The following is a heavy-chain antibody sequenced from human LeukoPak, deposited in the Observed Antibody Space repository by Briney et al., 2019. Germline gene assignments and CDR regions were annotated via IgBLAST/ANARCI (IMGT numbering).Heavy chain of an antibody. Sequence: SGPALVKPTQTLTLTCTLSGFSLSTSGMCVSWIRQPPGKALEWLALIDWDDDKYYSTSLKTRLTISKDTSQTQVVLTMTNMDHVDTATYYCARSGSVRDSSGYDFDYWGQGTLVTVSS. V-gene: IGHV2-70*01. CDR3: ARSGSVRDSSGYDFDY. J-gene: IGHJ4*02. CDR1: GFSLSTSGMC. D-gene: IGHD3-22*01. CDR2: IDWDDDK.